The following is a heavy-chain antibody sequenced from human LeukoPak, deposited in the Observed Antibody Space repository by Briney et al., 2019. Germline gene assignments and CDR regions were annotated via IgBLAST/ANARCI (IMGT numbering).Heavy chain of an antibody. CDR3: ARGTWELLLGYFDY. CDR1: GFTFSSYG. D-gene: IGHD1-26*01. Sequence: GGSLRLSCAASGFTFSSYGMSWVRQAPGKGLEWVSAISGSGGSTYYADSVKGRFTISRDNSKNTLYLQMNSLRAEDTAVYYCARGTWELLLGYFDYWGQGTLVTVSS. J-gene: IGHJ4*02. V-gene: IGHV3-23*01. CDR2: ISGSGGST.